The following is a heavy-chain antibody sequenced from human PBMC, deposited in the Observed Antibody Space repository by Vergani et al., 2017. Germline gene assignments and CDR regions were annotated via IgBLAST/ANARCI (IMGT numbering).Heavy chain of an antibody. CDR3: ARLLGSSSGGDY. V-gene: IGHV4-39*01. CDR1: GGSISSSSYY. D-gene: IGHD6-6*01. J-gene: IGHJ4*02. CDR2: IYYSGST. Sequence: QLQLQESGPGLVKPSETLSLTCTVSGGSISSSSYYWGWIRQPPGKGLEWIGSIYYSGSTYYNPSLESRGAIAVDTSKNQFSLKLSSVTAADTAVYYCARLLGSSSGGDYWGQGTLVTVSS.